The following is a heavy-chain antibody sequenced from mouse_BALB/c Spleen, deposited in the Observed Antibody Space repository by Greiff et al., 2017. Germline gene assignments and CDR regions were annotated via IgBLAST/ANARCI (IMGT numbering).Heavy chain of an antibody. J-gene: IGHJ4*01. V-gene: IGHV7-3*02. CDR1: GFTFTDYY. Sequence: RVESGGGLVQPGGSLRLSCATSGFTFTDYYMSWVRQPPGKALEWLGFIRNKANGYTTEYSASVKGRFTISRDNSQSILYLQRNTLRAEDSATYYCAPGYAMDYWGQGTSVTVSS. CDR2: IRNKANGYTT. CDR3: APGYAMDY.